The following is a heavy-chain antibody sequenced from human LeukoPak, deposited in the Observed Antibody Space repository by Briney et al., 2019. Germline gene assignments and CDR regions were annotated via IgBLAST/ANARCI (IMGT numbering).Heavy chain of an antibody. Sequence: ASVKVSCKASGYTFTSYDINWVRQATGQGLEWMGWMNPNSGNTGYAQKFQGRVTMTRNTSISTAYRELSSLRSEDTAVYYCARGGILWRAFDIWGQGTMVTVSS. CDR1: GYTFTSYD. CDR2: MNPNSGNT. CDR3: ARGGILWRAFDI. V-gene: IGHV1-8*01. D-gene: IGHD3-9*01. J-gene: IGHJ3*02.